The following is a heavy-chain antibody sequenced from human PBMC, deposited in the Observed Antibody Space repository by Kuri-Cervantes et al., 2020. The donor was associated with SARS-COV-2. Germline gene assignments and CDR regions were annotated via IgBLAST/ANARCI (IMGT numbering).Heavy chain of an antibody. CDR2: INPNSGGT. D-gene: IGHD3-3*01. V-gene: IGHV1-2*02. J-gene: IGHJ4*02. Sequence: GESLKISCAASGFTFTGYFMHWVRQAPGKGLEWMGWINPNSGGTNYAQKFQGRVTMTRDTSISTVYMELSGLRSDDTAVYYCARDYDFWSGYYTGLFDYWGQGTLVTVSS. CDR1: GFTFTGYF. CDR3: ARDYDFWSGYYTGLFDY.